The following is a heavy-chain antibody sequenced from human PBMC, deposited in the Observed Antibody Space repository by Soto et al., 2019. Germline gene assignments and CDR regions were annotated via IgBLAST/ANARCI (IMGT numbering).Heavy chain of an antibody. V-gene: IGHV3-21*01. J-gene: IGHJ4*02. D-gene: IGHD3-9*01. CDR2: IDPSSNDR. Sequence: EVQLVESGGRLVKPGESLLISCAASRFTFGGYSLSWFRRAPGKGLEWVSSIDPSSNDRHYADSVEGRFTISRDNARSSLYLQMISLTVEDTAVYYCARDFLTGDPREAFDYWGQGTTVTVSS. CDR3: ARDFLTGDPREAFDY. CDR1: RFTFGGYS.